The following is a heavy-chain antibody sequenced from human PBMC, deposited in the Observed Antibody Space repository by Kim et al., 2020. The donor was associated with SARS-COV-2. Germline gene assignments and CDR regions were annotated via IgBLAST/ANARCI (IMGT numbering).Heavy chain of an antibody. CDR1: GFTFSSYG. CDR2: ISYDGSNK. CDR3: AKDLNWNFVGGQYYYYG. Sequence: GGSLRLSCAASGFTFSSYGMHWVRQAPGKGLEWVAVISYDGSNKYYADSVKGRFTISRDNSKNTLYLQMNSLRAEDTAVYYCAKDLNWNFVGGQYYYYG. J-gene: IGHJ6*01. V-gene: IGHV3-30*18. D-gene: IGHD1-7*01.